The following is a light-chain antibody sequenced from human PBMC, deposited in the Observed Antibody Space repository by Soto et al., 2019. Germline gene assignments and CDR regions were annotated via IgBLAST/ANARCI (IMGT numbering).Light chain of an antibody. CDR2: AAS. V-gene: IGKV1-9*01. Sequence: QLTQSPSSLSASVGDRVTITCRASQGISSYLAWYQQKPGKAPKLLIYAASTLQSGVPSRFSGSGSGTDFTLTINSLQPEDFATYYCQQLNNYPITLGQGTRLEIK. J-gene: IGKJ5*01. CDR3: QQLNNYPIT. CDR1: QGISSY.